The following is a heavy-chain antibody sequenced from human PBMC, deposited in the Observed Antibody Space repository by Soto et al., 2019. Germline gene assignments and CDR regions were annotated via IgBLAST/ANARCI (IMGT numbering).Heavy chain of an antibody. J-gene: IGHJ4*02. Sequence: GGSLRLSCAASGFTVSSNYMSWVRQAPGKGLEWVSVIYSGGSTYYADSVKGRFTISRDNSKNTLYLQMNSLRAEDTAVYYCARQLPAAALDYWGKGTLVTVST. CDR3: ARQLPAAALDY. CDR1: GFTVSSNY. V-gene: IGHV3-66*04. D-gene: IGHD6-13*01. CDR2: IYSGGST.